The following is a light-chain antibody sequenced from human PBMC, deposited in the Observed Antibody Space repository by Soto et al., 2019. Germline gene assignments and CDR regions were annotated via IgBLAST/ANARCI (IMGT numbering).Light chain of an antibody. Sequence: IERPKSKETLSLAPGERVTLSCRASESVSTNLAWYQQKAGQAPRLLIYGASTRATGIPARFSGSGSGTEFTLTISGLQSEDFAVYYCQQYSIWRTFCQGTNVDIK. CDR1: ESVSTN. V-gene: IGKV3-15*01. CDR2: GAS. J-gene: IGKJ1*01. CDR3: QQYSIWRT.